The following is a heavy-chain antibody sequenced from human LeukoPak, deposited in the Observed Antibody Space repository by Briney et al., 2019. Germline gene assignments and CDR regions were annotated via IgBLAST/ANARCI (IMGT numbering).Heavy chain of an antibody. D-gene: IGHD2-2*01. J-gene: IGHJ4*02. CDR3: VKDDGWGQYAN. V-gene: IGHV3-23*01. CDR2: IRADAVTT. Sequence: GGSLRLSCATSGFIFSHHGMNWVRQAPGKGLEWVSGIRADAVTTYYADSVKGRFIISRDNSKNTVYLQMNSLSAEDAAVYYCVKDDGWGQYANWGQGTLVTVSS. CDR1: GFIFSHHG.